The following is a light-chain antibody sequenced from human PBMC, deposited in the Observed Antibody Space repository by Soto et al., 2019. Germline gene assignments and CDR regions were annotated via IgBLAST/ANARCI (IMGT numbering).Light chain of an antibody. CDR2: DIS. V-gene: IGLV2-14*03. J-gene: IGLJ1*01. Sequence: QSALTQPASVSGSPGQSITISCTGTSSDVGSPYNYVSWFQQHPGKAPKLMIYDISNRPSGISNRFSGSKSDNTASLTISGLQAEDEGDYYCSSYTTTDTYVFGPGTKLTVL. CDR3: SSYTTTDTYV. CDR1: SSDVGSPYNY.